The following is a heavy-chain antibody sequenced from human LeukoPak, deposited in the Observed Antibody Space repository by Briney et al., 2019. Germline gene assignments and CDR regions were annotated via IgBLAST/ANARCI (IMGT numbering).Heavy chain of an antibody. V-gene: IGHV3-48*03. CDR1: GFTFSSYE. CDR3: ARARLPLWDLYMDV. D-gene: IGHD3-10*01. Sequence: GGSLRLSCAASGFTFSSYEMNWVRQAPGKGLEWVSDISSSGSTIYYADSVKGRFTISRDNAKNSLYLQMNSLRAEDTAVYYRARARLPLWDLYMDVWGKGTTVTVSS. CDR2: ISSSGSTI. J-gene: IGHJ6*03.